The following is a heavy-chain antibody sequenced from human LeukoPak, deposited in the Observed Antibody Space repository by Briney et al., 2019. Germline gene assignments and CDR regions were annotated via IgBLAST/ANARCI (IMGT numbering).Heavy chain of an antibody. J-gene: IGHJ4*02. CDR3: ARVNGGGWNPGWTSFDY. D-gene: IGHD6-19*01. CDR1: GFTFSSYS. Sequence: GGSLRLSCAASGFTFSSYSMNWVRQAPGKGLEWVSYISSSSSTIYYADSVKGRFTISRDNAKNSLYLQMNSLRAEDTAVYYCARVNGGGWNPGWTSFDYWGQGTLVTVSS. V-gene: IGHV3-48*04. CDR2: ISSSSSTI.